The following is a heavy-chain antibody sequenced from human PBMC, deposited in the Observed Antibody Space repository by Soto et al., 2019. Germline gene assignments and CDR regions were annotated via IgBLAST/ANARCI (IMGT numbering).Heavy chain of an antibody. CDR3: ARVPRIYCSSTSCLGQGMDV. D-gene: IGHD2-2*01. CDR2: IYYSGST. Sequence: SETLSLTCTVSGGSISSGGYYWSWIRQHPWKGLEWIGYIYYSGSTYYTPSLKSRVTISVGTSKNQFSLKLSSVTAADTAVYYCARVPRIYCSSTSCLGQGMDVWGQGTTVTVSS. V-gene: IGHV4-31*03. CDR1: GGSISSGGYY. J-gene: IGHJ6*02.